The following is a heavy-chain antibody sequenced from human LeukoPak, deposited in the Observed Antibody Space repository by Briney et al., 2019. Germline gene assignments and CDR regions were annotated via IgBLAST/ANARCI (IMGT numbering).Heavy chain of an antibody. Sequence: GGSLRLSCAASGFTFSNYGMSWVHQAPGKGLEWVSHISDNGAGTYYADSVKRRFTISRDNSKNTLYLLLNSLRAEDTAVYYCARFHDFWRWGQGTLVTVSS. CDR3: ARFHDFWR. D-gene: IGHD3-3*01. J-gene: IGHJ4*02. V-gene: IGHV3-23*01. CDR2: ISDNGAGT. CDR1: GFTFSNYG.